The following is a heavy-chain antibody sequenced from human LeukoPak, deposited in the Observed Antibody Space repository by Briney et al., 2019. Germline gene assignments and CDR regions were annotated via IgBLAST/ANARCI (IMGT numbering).Heavy chain of an antibody. V-gene: IGHV4-61*01. CDR2: IYYSGST. D-gene: IGHD3-10*01. CDR1: GGSISSSSYY. Sequence: SETLSLTCTVSGGSISSSSYYWSWIRQPPGKGLEWIGYIYYSGSTNYNPSLKSRVTISVDTSKNQFSLKLSSVTAADTAVYYCAREEAVRGVNYAFDIWGQGTMVTVSS. J-gene: IGHJ3*02. CDR3: AREEAVRGVNYAFDI.